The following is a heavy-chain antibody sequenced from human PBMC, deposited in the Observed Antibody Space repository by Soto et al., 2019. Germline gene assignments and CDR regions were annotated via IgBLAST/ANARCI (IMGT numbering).Heavy chain of an antibody. CDR2: MNPNSGNT. D-gene: IGHD6-13*01. J-gene: IGHJ3*02. CDR1: GYTFTSYD. V-gene: IGHV1-8*01. Sequence: ASVKVSCKASGYTFTSYDINWVRQVTGQGLEWMGWMNPNSGNTGYAQKFQGRVTMTRNTSISTAHMELSSLRSEDTAVYYCARKLDSSSWYWGGGAFDIWGQGTMVTVSS. CDR3: ARKLDSSSWYWGGGAFDI.